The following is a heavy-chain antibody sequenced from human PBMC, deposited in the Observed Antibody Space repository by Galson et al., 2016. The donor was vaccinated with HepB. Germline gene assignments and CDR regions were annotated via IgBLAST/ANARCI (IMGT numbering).Heavy chain of an antibody. CDR3: ASDRRGSSGWYYFDF. CDR2: IKSDGSER. Sequence: SLRLSCAASGLSFSGFWMSWVRQAPGKGLEWVANIKSDGSERSYVDSVKGRFTISRDNAENSLYLQMNSLRDEDTTVYYCASDRRGSSGWYYFDFWGQGILVTVSS. J-gene: IGHJ4*02. V-gene: IGHV3-7*01. CDR1: GLSFSGFW. D-gene: IGHD6-19*01.